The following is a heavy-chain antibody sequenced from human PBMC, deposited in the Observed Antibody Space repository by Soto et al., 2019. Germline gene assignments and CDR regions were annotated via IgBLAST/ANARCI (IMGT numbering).Heavy chain of an antibody. CDR3: ARWWDFWSGYYPFGGMDV. CDR2: IYYSGST. CDR1: GGSISSGGYY. V-gene: IGHV4-31*03. D-gene: IGHD3-3*01. J-gene: IGHJ6*02. Sequence: QVQLQESGPGLVKPSQTLSLTCTVSGGSISSGGYYWSWIRQHPGKGLEWIGYIYYSGSTYYNPSLKSRVTISVDPSKNQFSLKLSSVTGADTAVYYCARWWDFWSGYYPFGGMDVWGQGTTVTVSS.